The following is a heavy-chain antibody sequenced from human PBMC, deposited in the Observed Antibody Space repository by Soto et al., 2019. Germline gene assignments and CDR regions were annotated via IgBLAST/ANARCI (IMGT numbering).Heavy chain of an antibody. Sequence: SGKVSCKASGGTFSSYTISWVRQAPGQGLEWMGRIIPILGIANYAQKFQGRVTITADKSTSTAYMELSSLRSEDTAVYYCARDGLYSGYEYYYYYMHVWGKGTTVTVSS. CDR2: IIPILGIA. V-gene: IGHV1-69*04. J-gene: IGHJ6*03. CDR1: GGTFSSYT. CDR3: ARDGLYSGYEYYYYYMHV. D-gene: IGHD5-12*01.